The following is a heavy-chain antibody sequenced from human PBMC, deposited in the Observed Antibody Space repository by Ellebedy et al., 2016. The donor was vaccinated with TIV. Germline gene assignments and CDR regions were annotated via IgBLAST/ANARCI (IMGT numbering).Heavy chain of an antibody. CDR1: GGSISSYY. CDR3: ATYTTRMDV. V-gene: IGHV4-59*01. CDR2: IYYSGST. J-gene: IGHJ6*02. D-gene: IGHD3-16*01. Sequence: SETLSLXXTVSGGSISSYYWSWIRQPPGKGLEWIGYIYYSGSTNYNPSLKSRVTISVDTSKNQFSLKLSSVTAADTAVYYCATYTTRMDVWGQGTTVTASS.